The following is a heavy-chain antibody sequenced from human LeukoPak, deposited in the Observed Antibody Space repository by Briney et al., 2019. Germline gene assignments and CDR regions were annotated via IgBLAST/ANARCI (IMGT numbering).Heavy chain of an antibody. CDR1: GGSISTYY. V-gene: IGHV4-59*08. D-gene: IGHD3-22*01. CDR2: IFYSGTT. CDR3: ARLRSGYFYYFDY. J-gene: IGHJ4*02. Sequence: SETLSLTCTVSGGSISTYYWSWIRQPPGKGLEWIGYIFYSGTTNYNPSLKSRVTTSVDTSNNQFSLRLSSVTAADTAVYYCARLRSGYFYYFDYWGQGTMVTVSS.